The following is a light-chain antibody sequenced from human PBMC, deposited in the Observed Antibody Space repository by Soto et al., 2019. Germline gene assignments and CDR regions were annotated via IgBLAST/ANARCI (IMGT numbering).Light chain of an antibody. J-gene: IGKJ1*01. CDR2: DAS. CDR3: QQYNNWPRT. Sequence: EVGLSQSPGTLSLSPGERATLSCRASQTVRNNYLAWYQQKPGQAPRLLIYDASSRATGIPDRFSGGGSGTEFTLTISSLQSEDFAVYYCQQYNNWPRTFGQGTMVDIK. CDR1: QTVRNNY. V-gene: IGKV3-20*01.